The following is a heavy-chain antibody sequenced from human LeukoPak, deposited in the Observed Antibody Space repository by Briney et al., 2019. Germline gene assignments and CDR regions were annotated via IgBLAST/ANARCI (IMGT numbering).Heavy chain of an antibody. CDR1: GFTFSSSS. Sequence: GGSLRLSCAASGFTFSSSSMNWVRQAPGKGLEWVSSISSSSSYIYYADSVKGRFTISRDNARNSLYLQMNSLRAEDTAVYYCARDGLAAATLHWCFDLWGRGTLVTVSS. V-gene: IGHV3-21*01. CDR2: ISSSSSYI. CDR3: ARDGLAAATLHWCFDL. D-gene: IGHD2-15*01. J-gene: IGHJ2*01.